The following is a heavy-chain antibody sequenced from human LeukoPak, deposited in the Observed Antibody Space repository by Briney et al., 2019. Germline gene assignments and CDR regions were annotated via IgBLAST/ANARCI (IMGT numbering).Heavy chain of an antibody. J-gene: IGHJ3*02. Sequence: SETLSLTCAVYGGSFSGYYWSWIRQPPGKGLEWIGEINHSGSTNYNPSLKSRVTISVDTSKNQFSLKLNSVTAADTAVYYCARPGVHYYSDAFDIWGQGTMVTVSS. CDR1: GGSFSGYY. CDR3: ARPGVHYYSDAFDI. CDR2: INHSGST. D-gene: IGHD3-22*01. V-gene: IGHV4-34*01.